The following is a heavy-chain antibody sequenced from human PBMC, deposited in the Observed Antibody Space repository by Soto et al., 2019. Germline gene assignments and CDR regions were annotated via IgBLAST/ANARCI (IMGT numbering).Heavy chain of an antibody. J-gene: IGHJ4*02. D-gene: IGHD6-19*01. CDR2: ISSRSTNI. Sequence: GSLRLSCVGSGFTFSGYSMAWVRQAPGRGLEWVASISSRSTNIDYADSVKGRFTISRDNAKNLVSLQMSSLRGEDTALYYCAKFTEPGYSSIWYYFEYWGQGTPVTVSS. V-gene: IGHV3-21*06. CDR3: AKFTEPGYSSIWYYFEY. CDR1: GFTFSGYS.